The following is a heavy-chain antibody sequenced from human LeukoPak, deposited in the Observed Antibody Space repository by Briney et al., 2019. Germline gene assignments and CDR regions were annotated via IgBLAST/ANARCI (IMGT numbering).Heavy chain of an antibody. J-gene: IGHJ5*02. CDR3: ARTGSSRSWFDR. V-gene: IGHV4-38-2*02. CDR2: IFHSGST. Sequence: PSETLSLTCTVSAYSISSGYYWGWIRQPPGRGLEWIASIFHSGSTYYNPSLKSRVTISVDTSKNQFSLKLSYVTAADTAVYYCARTGSSRSWFDRWGQGTLVTVSS. D-gene: IGHD1-1*01. CDR1: AYSISSGYY.